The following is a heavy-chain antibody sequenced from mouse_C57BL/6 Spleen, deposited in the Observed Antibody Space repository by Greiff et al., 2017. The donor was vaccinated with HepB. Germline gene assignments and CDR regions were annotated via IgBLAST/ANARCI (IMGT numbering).Heavy chain of an antibody. V-gene: IGHV1-39*01. CDR1: GYSFTDYN. J-gene: IGHJ3*01. CDR2: INPNYGTT. Sequence: VHVKQSGPELVKPGASVKISCKASGYSFTDYNMNWVKQSNGKSLEWIGVINPNYGTTSYNQKFKGKATLTVDQSSSTAYMQLNSLTSEDSAVYYCAITTVKKTWFAYWGQGTLVTVSA. D-gene: IGHD1-1*01. CDR3: AITTVKKTWFAY.